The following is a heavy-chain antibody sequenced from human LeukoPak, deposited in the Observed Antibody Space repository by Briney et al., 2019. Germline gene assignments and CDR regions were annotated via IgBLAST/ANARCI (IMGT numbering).Heavy chain of an antibody. CDR3: ARGLHYYDSSGYYYPDAFDI. CDR2: ISSSSSTI. Sequence: QSGGSLRLSCAASGFTYSSYSMNWVRQAPGKGLEWVSYISSSSSTIYYADSVKGRFTISRDNAKNPLYLQVNSLRAEDTAVYYCARGLHYYDSSGYYYPDAFDIWGQGTVVTVSS. J-gene: IGHJ3*02. V-gene: IGHV3-48*01. CDR1: GFTYSSYS. D-gene: IGHD3-22*01.